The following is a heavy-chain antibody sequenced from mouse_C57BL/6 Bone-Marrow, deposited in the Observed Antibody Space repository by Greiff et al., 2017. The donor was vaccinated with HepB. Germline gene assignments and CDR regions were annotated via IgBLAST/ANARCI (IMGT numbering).Heavy chain of an antibody. CDR1: GYTFTSYG. Sequence: VKLQQSGAELARPGASVKLSCKASGYTFTSYGISWVKQRTGQGLEWIGEIYPRSGNTYYNEKFKGKATLTADKSSSTAYMELRSLTSEDSAVYFCAGQLRLRPDYWGQGTTLTVSS. J-gene: IGHJ2*01. CDR3: AGQLRLRPDY. D-gene: IGHD3-2*02. CDR2: IYPRSGNT. V-gene: IGHV1-81*01.